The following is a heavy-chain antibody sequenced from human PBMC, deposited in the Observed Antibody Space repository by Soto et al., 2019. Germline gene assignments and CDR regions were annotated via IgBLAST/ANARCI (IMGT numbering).Heavy chain of an antibody. Sequence: PSETLSLTCTVSGGSISSYYWSWIRQPPGKGLEWIGYIYYSGSTNYNPSLKSRVTISVDTSKNQFSLKLSSVTAADTAVYYCARGVSRDGYKPEYYFDYWGQGTLVTVSS. V-gene: IGHV4-59*01. CDR2: IYYSGST. D-gene: IGHD3-10*01. J-gene: IGHJ4*02. CDR1: GGSISSYY. CDR3: ARGVSRDGYKPEYYFDY.